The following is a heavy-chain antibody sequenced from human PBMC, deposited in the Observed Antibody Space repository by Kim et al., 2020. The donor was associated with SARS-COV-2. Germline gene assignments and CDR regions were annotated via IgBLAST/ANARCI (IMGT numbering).Heavy chain of an antibody. CDR2: INPSGGST. Sequence: ASVKVSCKASGYTFTSYYMHWVRQAPGQGLEWMGIINPSGGSTSYAQKFQGRVTMTRDTSTSTVYMELSSLRSEDTAVYYCARDRGGDSPRRYYYGMDVWGQGTTVTVSS. V-gene: IGHV1-46*01. D-gene: IGHD2-21*02. J-gene: IGHJ6*02. CDR3: ARDRGGDSPRRYYYGMDV. CDR1: GYTFTSYY.